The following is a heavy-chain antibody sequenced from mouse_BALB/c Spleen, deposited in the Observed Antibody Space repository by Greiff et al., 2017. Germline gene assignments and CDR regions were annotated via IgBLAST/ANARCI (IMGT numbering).Heavy chain of an antibody. Sequence: EVQVVESGAELVKPGASVKLSCTASGFNIKDTYMHWVKQRPEQGLEWIGRIDPANGNTKYDPKFQGKATITADTSSNTAYLQLSSLTSEDTAVYYCARSGLITYFDYWGQGTTLTVSS. CDR1: GFNIKDTY. CDR3: ARSGLITYFDY. D-gene: IGHD1-1*01. J-gene: IGHJ2*01. CDR2: IDPANGNT. V-gene: IGHV14-3*02.